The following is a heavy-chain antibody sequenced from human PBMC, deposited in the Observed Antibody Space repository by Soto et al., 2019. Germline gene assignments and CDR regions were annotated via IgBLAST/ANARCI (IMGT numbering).Heavy chain of an antibody. CDR3: ASSSGNNYGVGTNYYFDY. Sequence: QDQLVQSGAEVKKPGASVKVSCKTSGGTFSTYSIVWVRQAPGEGLEWMGGIIPIFGTANYAQKFQDRVTITADKSTNTAFMELSSLKSEDTAMYYCASSSGNNYGVGTNYYFDYWGQGTLVTVSS. V-gene: IGHV1-69*06. J-gene: IGHJ4*02. CDR1: GGTFSTYS. CDR2: IIPIFGTA. D-gene: IGHD1-26*01.